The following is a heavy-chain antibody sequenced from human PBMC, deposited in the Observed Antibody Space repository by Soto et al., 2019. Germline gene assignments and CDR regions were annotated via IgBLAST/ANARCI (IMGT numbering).Heavy chain of an antibody. CDR1: GYTFTHYA. CDR3: ARSPYSGSYYGPYDY. V-gene: IGHV1-3*01. D-gene: IGHD1-26*01. Sequence: QVQLVQSGPEVKKPGASVEVSCKTSGYTFTHYAIHWVRQAPGQSLEWMGWINAGHGTTQYSPKFQGRASITRDTSATTASMELNNLRYEDTAVYFRARSPYSGSYYGPYDYLGQGTLVTVSS. J-gene: IGHJ4*02. CDR2: INAGHGTT.